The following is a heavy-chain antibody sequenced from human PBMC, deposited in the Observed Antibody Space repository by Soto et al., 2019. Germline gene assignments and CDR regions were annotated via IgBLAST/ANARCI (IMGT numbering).Heavy chain of an antibody. Sequence: GGSLRLSCAASGFTFSSYAMSWVRQAPGKGLEWVSAISGSGGSTYYADSVKGRFTISRDNSKNTLYLQMNSLRAEDTAVYYCAKDMAYCCVVSYLLAPLTFDFCGQGTLVTVS. CDR1: GFTFSSYA. CDR2: ISGSGGST. V-gene: IGHV3-23*01. J-gene: IGHJ4*02. CDR3: AKDMAYCCVVSYLLAPLTFDF. D-gene: IGHD2-21*02.